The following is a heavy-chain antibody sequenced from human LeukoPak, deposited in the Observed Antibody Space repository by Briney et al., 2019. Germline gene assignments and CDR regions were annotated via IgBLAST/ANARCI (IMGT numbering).Heavy chain of an antibody. J-gene: IGHJ4*02. V-gene: IGHV4-4*02. CDR3: ARGGTTVTTFAY. Sequence: PSETLSLTCAVSGGSISSNNWWGWVRQPPGKGLEWIGEIYHSGSPSYNPSLKSRVTISVDKSRNHFSLNLSSVTAADTAVYYCARGGTTVTTFAYWGQGTLVTVSS. CDR1: GGSISSNNW. CDR2: IYHSGSP. D-gene: IGHD4-17*01.